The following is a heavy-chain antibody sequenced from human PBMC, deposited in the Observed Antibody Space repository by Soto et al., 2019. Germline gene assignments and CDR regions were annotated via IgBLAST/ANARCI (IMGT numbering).Heavy chain of an antibody. CDR1: GFTFSSYA. CDR3: EKDIGVTKGPYSFDC. J-gene: IGHJ4*02. D-gene: IGHD4-4*01. CDR2: ISYNSVSI. Sequence: GGSLRLSCAASGFTFSSYAMSWVRQAPGKGLEWVSGISYNSVSIDYADSVKGRFTISRDNAKNSLYLQMNSLRDEDTAFYYCEKDIGVTKGPYSFDCGGKGTPVTVSS. V-gene: IGHV3-9*01.